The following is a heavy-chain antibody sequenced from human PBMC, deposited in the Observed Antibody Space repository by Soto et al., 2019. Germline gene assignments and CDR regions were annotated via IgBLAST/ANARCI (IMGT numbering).Heavy chain of an antibody. V-gene: IGHV4-31*03. J-gene: IGHJ2*01. CDR3: ARDYGGAWYFDL. CDR1: GGSISSGGYC. D-gene: IGHD3-16*01. CDR2: SKYSGST. Sequence: QVQLQESGPGLVKPSQTLSLTCTVSGGSISSGGYCWSWIRQHPGKGLEWIGYSKYSGSTYYNPSPKSRVTISVDTYKNQFSLKLSSVTAADTAVYYCARDYGGAWYFDLWGRGTLVTVSS.